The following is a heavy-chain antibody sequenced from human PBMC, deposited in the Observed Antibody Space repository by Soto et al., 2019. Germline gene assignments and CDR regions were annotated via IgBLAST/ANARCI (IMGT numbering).Heavy chain of an antibody. CDR1: GIIFSSYE. CDR3: GGGIRSASDY. Sequence: GGSLRLSCEASGIIFSSYEMNWVRKAPGKGLEWVSYISSSGTALHYRDSVKGRFTISRDNAKNSLYLQMNSLRAEDTAIYYCGGGIRSASDYWGQGTPVTVSS. V-gene: IGHV3-48*03. CDR2: ISSSGTAL. J-gene: IGHJ4*02.